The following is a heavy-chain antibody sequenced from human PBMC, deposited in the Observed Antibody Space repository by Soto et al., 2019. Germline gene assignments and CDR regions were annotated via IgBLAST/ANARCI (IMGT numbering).Heavy chain of an antibody. V-gene: IGHV1-69*13. CDR2: ITPIFGTA. CDR3: ARHITMVRGVIISGVWFDP. Sequence: SVKVSCKASGGTFSSYAISWVRQAPGQGLEWMGGITPIFGTANYAQKFQGRVTITADESTRTAYMELSSLRSEDTAVYYCARHITMVRGVIISGVWFDPWGQGTLVTVS. CDR1: GGTFSSYA. D-gene: IGHD3-10*01. J-gene: IGHJ5*02.